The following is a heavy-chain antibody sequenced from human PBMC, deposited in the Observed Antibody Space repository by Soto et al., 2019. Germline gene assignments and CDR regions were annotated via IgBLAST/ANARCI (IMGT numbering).Heavy chain of an antibody. CDR2: ISPSTSHI. CDR3: SGCSGGACHQHYGMDV. CDR1: GFTFSSCT. V-gene: IGHV3-21*01. Sequence: EVHLVESGGGLVKPGGSLRLSCAVSGFTFSSCTMNWVRQAPGKGLEWVSSISPSTSHIYYADSVKGRFTISRDNAKNSLLLQMNSLRADDTAVYYCSGCSGGACHQHYGMDVWGQGTTVTVSS. J-gene: IGHJ6*02. D-gene: IGHD2-15*01.